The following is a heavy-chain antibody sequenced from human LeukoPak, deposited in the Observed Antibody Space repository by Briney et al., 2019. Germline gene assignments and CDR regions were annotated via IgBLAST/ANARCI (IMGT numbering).Heavy chain of an antibody. CDR3: AGGTTG. J-gene: IGHJ1*01. CDR2: INQDGNKK. CDR1: GLTLSRYW. D-gene: IGHD1-1*01. V-gene: IGHV3-7*01. Sequence: GGSLRLSCAASGLTLSRYWMTWVRQAPGKGLEWVANINQDGNKKYYVDSVKGRFTISRDNAKNSLYLQMNSLRVEDTAVYYCAGGTTGWGQGTLVTVSS.